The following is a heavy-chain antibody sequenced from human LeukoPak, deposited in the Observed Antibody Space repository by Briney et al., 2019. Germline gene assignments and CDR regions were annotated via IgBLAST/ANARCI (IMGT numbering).Heavy chain of an antibody. V-gene: IGHV4-4*07. J-gene: IGHJ4*02. CDR3: ARDPQLGPFDY. D-gene: IGHD6-6*01. Sequence: KTSETLSLTCTVSGGSISSYYWSWIRQPAGKGLEWIGRIYTSGRTNYNPSLKSRVTMSVDTSKKQFSLKLSSVTAADTAVDYCARDPQLGPFDYWGQGTLVTVSS. CDR1: GGSISSYY. CDR2: IYTSGRT.